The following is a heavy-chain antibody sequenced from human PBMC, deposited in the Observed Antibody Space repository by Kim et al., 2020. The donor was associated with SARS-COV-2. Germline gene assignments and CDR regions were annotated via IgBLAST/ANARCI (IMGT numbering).Heavy chain of an antibody. J-gene: IGHJ4*02. D-gene: IGHD3-22*01. CDR2: INSLGTTR. V-gene: IGHV3-48*03. CDR1: GFSFSVYE. Sequence: GGSLRLSCGVSGFSFSVYEMNWVRQAPGKGLEWVSYINSLGTTRYYADSVKGRLTISRDNAKNSLYLQMNSLGAEDTALYYCARQGYYYGSGFYFWGQGTLVTVSS. CDR3: ARQGYYYGSGFYF.